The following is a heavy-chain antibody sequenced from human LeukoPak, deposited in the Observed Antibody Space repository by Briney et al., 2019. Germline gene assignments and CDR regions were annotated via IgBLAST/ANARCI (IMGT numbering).Heavy chain of an antibody. Sequence: SETLSLTCTVSGGSISSFYWSWIRQPPGKGLEWIGYIYYSGSTNYNPSLKSRVTISVDTSKDQFSLKLSSVTAADTAVYYCARGVVIAPQTFDYWGQGTLVTVSS. D-gene: IGHD2-21*01. CDR3: ARGVVIAPQTFDY. J-gene: IGHJ4*02. CDR1: GGSISSFY. V-gene: IGHV4-59*01. CDR2: IYYSGST.